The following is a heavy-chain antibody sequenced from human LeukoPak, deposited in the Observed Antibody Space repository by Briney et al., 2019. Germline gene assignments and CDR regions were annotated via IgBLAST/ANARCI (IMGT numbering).Heavy chain of an antibody. V-gene: IGHV3-21*01. J-gene: IGHJ6*02. CDR1: GFTFSDHY. Sequence: GGSLRLSCAASGFTFSDHYIDWVRQAPGKGLEWVSSISSSSSYIYYADSVKGRFTISRDNAKNSLYLQMNSLRAEDTAVYYCARDYSSSWPIPTYYYYYGMDVWGQGTTVTVSS. CDR2: ISSSSSYI. D-gene: IGHD6-13*01. CDR3: ARDYSSSWPIPTYYYYYGMDV.